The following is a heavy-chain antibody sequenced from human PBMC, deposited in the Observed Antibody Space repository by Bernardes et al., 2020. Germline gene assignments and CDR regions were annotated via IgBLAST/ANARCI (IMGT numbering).Heavy chain of an antibody. V-gene: IGHV5-51*01. CDR2: IYPGDSDT. CDR1: GYSFTSYW. D-gene: IGHD3-9*01. J-gene: IGHJ6*04. Sequence: GESLKISCKGSGYSFTSYWIGWVRQMPGKGLEWMGIIYPGDSDTRYSPSFQGQVTISADKSISTAYLQWSSLKASDTAMYYCARSPPGNYDILTGYHPPTYGMDVWGKGTTVTVSS. CDR3: ARSPPGNYDILTGYHPPTYGMDV.